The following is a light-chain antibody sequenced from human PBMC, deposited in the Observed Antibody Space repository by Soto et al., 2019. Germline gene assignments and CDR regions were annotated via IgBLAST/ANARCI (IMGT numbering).Light chain of an antibody. J-gene: IGKJ2*01. V-gene: IGKV3-15*01. CDR2: AAS. CDR3: QQYYNWPPYT. Sequence: EAVLTQFPATLSVSPGERATLSCRASQSISNNLAWHQQKPGQAPRLLIYAASTRATGIPARFSGSGSGTEFTLTISSLQSEDFAVYYCQQYYNWPPYTFGQGSRLEIK. CDR1: QSISNN.